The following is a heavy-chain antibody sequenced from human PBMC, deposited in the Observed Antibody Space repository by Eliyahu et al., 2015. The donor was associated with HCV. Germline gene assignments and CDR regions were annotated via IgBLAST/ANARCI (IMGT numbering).Heavy chain of an antibody. J-gene: IGHJ5*02. Sequence: QVQLQESGPGLVKPSETLSLTCXVSGXXIPTYXWSWIRQPPGKGLEWIGYIHYSGSANYNPPLXSRVTISVDTSKXQFSLNLTSVTAADTAVYYCASGGGGIAVAGTGGWFDPWGQGTLVTVSS. CDR2: IHYSGSA. V-gene: IGHV4-59*01. D-gene: IGHD6-19*01. CDR1: GXXIPTYX. CDR3: ASGGGGIAVAGTGGWFDP.